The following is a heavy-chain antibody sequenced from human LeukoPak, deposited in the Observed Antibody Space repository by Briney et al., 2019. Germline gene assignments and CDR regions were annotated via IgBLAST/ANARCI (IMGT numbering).Heavy chain of an antibody. CDR3: ARDYYDSSGSSS. D-gene: IGHD3-22*01. V-gene: IGHV1-69*13. J-gene: IGHJ5*02. Sequence: SVKVSCKASGGTFSSYAISWVRQAPGQGLEWMGGIIPIFGTANYAQNFQGRVTITADESTSTAYMELSSLRSEDTAVYYCARDYYDSSGSSSWGQGTLVTVSS. CDR1: GGTFSSYA. CDR2: IIPIFGTA.